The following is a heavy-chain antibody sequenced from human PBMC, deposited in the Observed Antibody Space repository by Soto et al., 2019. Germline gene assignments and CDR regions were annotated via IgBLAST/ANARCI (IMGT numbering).Heavy chain of an antibody. CDR3: ARTHLSSTHYYDSWSGYYSPHNWFDP. Sequence: ASVKVSCKASGYTFTSYDINWVRQATGQGLEWMGWMNPNSGNTGYAQKFQGRVTMTRNTSISTAYMELSSLRSEDTAVYYCARTHLSSTHYYDSWSGYYSPHNWFDPWGQGTLVTVSS. D-gene: IGHD3-3*01. CDR2: MNPNSGNT. V-gene: IGHV1-8*01. CDR1: GYTFTSYD. J-gene: IGHJ5*02.